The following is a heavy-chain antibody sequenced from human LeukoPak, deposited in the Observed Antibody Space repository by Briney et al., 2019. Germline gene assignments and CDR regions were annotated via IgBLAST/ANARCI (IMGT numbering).Heavy chain of an antibody. D-gene: IGHD3-10*01. J-gene: IGHJ4*02. CDR2: ICGSGGST. Sequence: GGSLRLSCAASGFTFSSYAMSWVRQAPGKGLEWVSAICGSGGSTYYADSVTGRFTTSRDNSKNTLYLQWTSLRAEDTAVYHCAKDHYYGSGTSPYYFDYWGQGTLVTVSS. CDR1: GFTFSSYA. CDR3: AKDHYYGSGTSPYYFDY. V-gene: IGHV3-23*01.